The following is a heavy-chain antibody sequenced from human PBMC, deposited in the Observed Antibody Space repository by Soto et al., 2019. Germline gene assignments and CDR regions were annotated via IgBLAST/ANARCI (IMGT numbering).Heavy chain of an antibody. V-gene: IGHV5-51*01. J-gene: IGHJ4*02. CDR2: IYPGDSDT. D-gene: IGHD5-12*01. CDR3: ARGGDRGGYDWRVFDY. Sequence: EVQLVQSGAEVKKPGESLKIPCKGSGYSFTTHWIGWVRQMPGKGLEWMGNIYPGDSDTKYSPSFQGQVPISADKSISPASLVGSSLKASDPAIYYCARGGDRGGYDWRVFDYWGQGTLVSVSS. CDR1: GYSFTTHW.